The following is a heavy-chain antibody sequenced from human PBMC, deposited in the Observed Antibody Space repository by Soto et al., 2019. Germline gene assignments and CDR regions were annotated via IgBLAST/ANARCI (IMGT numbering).Heavy chain of an antibody. CDR1: GASISSSSYY. CDR2: IYYSGRT. D-gene: IGHD2-21*02. Sequence: PSETLSLTCIVSGASISSSSYYWGWIRQPPGKCLEWIGSIYYSGRTYYNPSFKSRVTISIDTSKNQFSLKLSSVTATDTAVYYCARQRTTVVTQAYFDHWGQGALVTVYS. V-gene: IGHV4-39*01. J-gene: IGHJ4*02. CDR3: ARQRTTVVTQAYFDH.